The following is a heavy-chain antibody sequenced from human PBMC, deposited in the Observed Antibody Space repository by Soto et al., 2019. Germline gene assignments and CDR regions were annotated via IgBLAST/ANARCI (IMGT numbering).Heavy chain of an antibody. J-gene: IGHJ6*02. CDR2: INPSGGST. Sequence: ASVKVSCKASGYTFTSYYMHWVRQAPGQGLEWMGIINPSGGSTSYAQKLQGRVTMTRDTSTSTVYMELSSLRSEDTAVYYCASSSVVVVAATLTPYYYGMDVWGQGTTVTVSS. D-gene: IGHD2-15*01. CDR1: GYTFTSYY. CDR3: ASSSVVVVAATLTPYYYGMDV. V-gene: IGHV1-46*01.